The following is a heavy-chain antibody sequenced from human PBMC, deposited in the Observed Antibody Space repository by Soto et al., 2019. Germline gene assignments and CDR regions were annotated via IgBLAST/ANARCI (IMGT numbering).Heavy chain of an antibody. J-gene: IGHJ4*02. CDR2: IYYSGST. CDR1: GGSISSNY. V-gene: IGHV4-59*01. Sequence: SETLSLTCTVSGGSISSNYWSWVRQPPGTGLEWIGYIYYSGSTNYNPSLKSRVTVSLDTSKSQFSLSLSSVTAADTAVYYCVRCITILGVVPGLYDFDSWGQGTLVTVP. D-gene: IGHD3-3*01. CDR3: VRCITILGVVPGLYDFDS.